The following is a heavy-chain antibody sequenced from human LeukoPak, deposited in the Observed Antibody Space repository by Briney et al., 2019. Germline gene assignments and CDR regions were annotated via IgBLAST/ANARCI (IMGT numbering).Heavy chain of an antibody. D-gene: IGHD1-26*01. CDR2: IYYSGST. J-gene: IGHJ4*02. CDR1: GGSISSYY. CDR3: ARDKGGVGGIDY. V-gene: IGHV4-59*12. Sequence: LSETLSLTCTVSGGSISSYYWSWIQQPPGKGLEWIGYIYYSGSTYYNPSLKSRVTISVDTSKNQFSLKLSSVTAADTAVYYCARDKGGVGGIDYWGQGTLVTVSS.